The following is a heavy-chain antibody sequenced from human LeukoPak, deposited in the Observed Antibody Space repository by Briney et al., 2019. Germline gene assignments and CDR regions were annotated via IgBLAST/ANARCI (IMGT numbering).Heavy chain of an antibody. CDR1: GGSVSRSPYY. V-gene: IGHV4-39*01. CDR2: IYYSGST. CDR3: ARQYSDILTGYHRGELYWYFDL. Sequence: SETLSLTCTVSGGSVSRSPYYWGWIRQPPGKGLEWIGNIYYSGSTYYNPSLKSRVTISVDTSKNQFSLKLSSVTAADTAVYYCARQYSDILTGYHRGELYWYFDLWGRGTLVTVSS. D-gene: IGHD3-9*01. J-gene: IGHJ2*01.